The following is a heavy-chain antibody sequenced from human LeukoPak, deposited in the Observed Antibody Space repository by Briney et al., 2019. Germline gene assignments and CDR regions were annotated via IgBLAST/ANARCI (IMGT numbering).Heavy chain of an antibody. CDR2: ISGSGGST. CDR3: AKDRGVMITFGGVVVPGFDY. D-gene: IGHD3-16*02. V-gene: IGHV3-23*01. CDR1: GFTFSSYA. Sequence: GGSLRLSCAASGFTFSSYAMSWVRQAPGKGLEWVSAISGSGGSTYYADSVKGRFTISRDNSKNTLYLQMNSLRAEDTAVYYCAKDRGVMITFGGVVVPGFDYWGQGTLVTVSS. J-gene: IGHJ4*02.